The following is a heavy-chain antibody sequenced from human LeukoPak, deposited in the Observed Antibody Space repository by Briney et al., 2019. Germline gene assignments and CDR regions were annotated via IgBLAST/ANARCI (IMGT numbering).Heavy chain of an antibody. Sequence: SETLSLTCAVSGASISNYYWTWIRQPAGKGLEWIGRTYTSGSTNYNPSLKSRVTMSVDTSKNQFSLTLNSVTAADTAVYYCASGDHRILEYWGQGTLVTVSS. CDR2: TYTSGST. CDR1: GASISNYY. D-gene: IGHD1-14*01. J-gene: IGHJ4*02. V-gene: IGHV4-4*07. CDR3: ASGDHRILEY.